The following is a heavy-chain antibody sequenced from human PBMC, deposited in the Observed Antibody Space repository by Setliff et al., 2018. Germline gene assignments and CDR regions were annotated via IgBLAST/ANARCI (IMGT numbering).Heavy chain of an antibody. CDR1: GGTFSSYA. CDR2: IIPIFGTA. Sequence: GASVKVSCKASGGTFSSYAISWVRQAPGQGLEWMGGIIPIFGTANYAQKLQGRVTMTTDTSTSTAYMELRSLRSDDTAVYYCARDQWTYDSSGYYYRFGYWGQGTLVTVSS. D-gene: IGHD3-22*01. CDR3: ARDQWTYDSSGYYYRFGY. V-gene: IGHV1-69*05. J-gene: IGHJ4*02.